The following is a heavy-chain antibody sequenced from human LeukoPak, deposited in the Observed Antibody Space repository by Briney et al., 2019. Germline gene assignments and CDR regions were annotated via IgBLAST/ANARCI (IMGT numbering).Heavy chain of an antibody. CDR3: AVRYQLLRGFDY. CDR2: ISYDGSNK. CDR1: RFTFSSYA. D-gene: IGHD2-2*01. V-gene: IGHV3-30-3*01. J-gene: IGHJ4*02. Sequence: GGSLRLSCAASRFTFSSYAMHWVRQAPGKGLEWVAVISYDGSNKYYADSVKGRFTISRDNSKNTLYLQMNSLRAEDTAVYYCAVRYQLLRGFDYWGQGTLVTVSS.